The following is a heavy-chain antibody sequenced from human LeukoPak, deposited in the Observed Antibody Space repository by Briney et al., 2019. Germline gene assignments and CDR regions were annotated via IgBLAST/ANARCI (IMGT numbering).Heavy chain of an antibody. V-gene: IGHV3-23*01. CDR3: ARHMARGVIIRSGFDP. J-gene: IGHJ5*02. CDR1: GFTFSSYA. Sequence: GGSLRLSCAASGFTFSSYAMSWVRQAPGKGLEWVSTISGSGGSTYYADSVKGRFTISRDNSKNTLYLQMNSLRAEDTAIYYCARHMARGVIIRSGFDPWGQGTLVTVSS. CDR2: ISGSGGST. D-gene: IGHD3-10*01.